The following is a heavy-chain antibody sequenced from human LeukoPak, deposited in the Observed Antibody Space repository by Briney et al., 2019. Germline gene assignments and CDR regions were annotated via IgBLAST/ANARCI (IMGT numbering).Heavy chain of an antibody. CDR3: ASQSIAVAVRG. CDR2: IYYSGST. Sequence: SETLSLTCTVSGGSISSSSYYWGWIRQPPGKGPEWIGSIYYSGSTYYNPSLKSRVTISVDTSKNQFSLKLSSVTAADTAVYYCASQSIAVAVRGWGQGTLVTVSS. CDR1: GGSISSSSYY. V-gene: IGHV4-39*01. J-gene: IGHJ4*02. D-gene: IGHD6-19*01.